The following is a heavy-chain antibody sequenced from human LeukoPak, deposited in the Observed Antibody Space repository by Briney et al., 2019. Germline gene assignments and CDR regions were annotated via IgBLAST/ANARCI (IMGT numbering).Heavy chain of an antibody. Sequence: TGGSLRLSCAASGFTFSSYSMNWVRQAPGKGLEWVSSISSSSSYIYYADSVMGRFTISRDNAKNSLYLQMNSLRAEDTAVYYCARERLLGQAFDIWGQGTMVTVSS. J-gene: IGHJ3*02. CDR1: GFTFSSYS. CDR2: ISSSSSYI. D-gene: IGHD2-15*01. V-gene: IGHV3-21*01. CDR3: ARERLLGQAFDI.